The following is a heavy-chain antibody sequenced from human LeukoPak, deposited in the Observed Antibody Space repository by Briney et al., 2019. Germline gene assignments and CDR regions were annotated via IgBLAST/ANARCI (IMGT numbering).Heavy chain of an antibody. CDR2: IGGSGVST. Sequence: GGSLRLSCAASGFMFSRSDIHWVRQAPGMGLEWVSFIGGSGVSTWYADSVKGRFTFSRDNSKNTLYLQMNSLRAEDTAIYYCAKVITGAPPWRGAFDIWSQGTMVAVSS. CDR3: AKVITGAPPWRGAFDI. D-gene: IGHD1-20*01. J-gene: IGHJ3*02. CDR1: GFMFSRSD. V-gene: IGHV3-23*01.